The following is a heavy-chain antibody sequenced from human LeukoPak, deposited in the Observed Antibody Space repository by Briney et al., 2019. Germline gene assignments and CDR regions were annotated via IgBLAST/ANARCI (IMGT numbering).Heavy chain of an antibody. CDR2: ISGSGGST. J-gene: IGHJ4*02. CDR1: GFTFSSYA. V-gene: IGHV3-23*01. CDR3: AKDMRYCSSTSCYQRVRFDY. D-gene: IGHD2-2*01. Sequence: GGSLRLSCAASGFTFSSYAMSWVRQAPWKGLKWVSAISGSGGSTYYADSVKGRFTISRDNSKNTLYLQMNSLRAEDTAVYYCAKDMRYCSSTSCYQRVRFDYWGQGTLVTVSS.